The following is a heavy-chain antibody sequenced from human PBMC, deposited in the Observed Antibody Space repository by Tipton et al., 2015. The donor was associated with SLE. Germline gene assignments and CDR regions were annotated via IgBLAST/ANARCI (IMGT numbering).Heavy chain of an antibody. V-gene: IGHV4-39*07. CDR1: GASITSHNYY. CDR3: ARGSGASYVFGGGGGAFYHYMDV. CDR2: IHHSGGP. Sequence: TLSLTCTVSGASITSHNYYWDWIRQPPGQGLEWLARIHHSGGPYYNPSLRPRVSTSVDTTKNQFSLKLTSGTAADTAVCYCARGSGASYVFGGGGGAFYHYMDVWGKGTAVTVSS. J-gene: IGHJ6*03. D-gene: IGHD3-16*01.